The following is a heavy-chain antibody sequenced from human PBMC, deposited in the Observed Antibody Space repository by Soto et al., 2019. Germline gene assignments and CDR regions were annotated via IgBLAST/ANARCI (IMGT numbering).Heavy chain of an antibody. CDR3: ARDLEESGDVWTGVGLY. CDR2: ISAYNGET. V-gene: IGHV1-18*01. D-gene: IGHD3-3*01. Sequence: QVPLVQSGAEVKKPGASVKVSCKASGYNFHRYGITWVRQAPGQGLEWLGWISAYNGETHSGQMLQGRVSLTIDISTSTAYMELRSLRSDDTAVYYCARDLEESGDVWTGVGLYWGQGTRVTVSS. CDR1: GYNFHRYG. J-gene: IGHJ4*02.